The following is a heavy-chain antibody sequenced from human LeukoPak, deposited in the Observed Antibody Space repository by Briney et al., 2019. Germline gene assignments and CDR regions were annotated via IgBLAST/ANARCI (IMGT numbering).Heavy chain of an antibody. CDR3: ARHPTGFPNWFDS. CDR1: GGSITTALYN. CDR2: ISYSGST. D-gene: IGHD3-9*01. V-gene: IGHV4-39*01. Sequence: PSETLSLTCTVSGGSITTALYNWGWIRQPPGKGLEWIGTISYSGSTYYKASLKSRVTISADTSKNQFSLKLYPVTAADTAVYYCARHPTGFPNWFDSWGQGTLVTVSS. J-gene: IGHJ5*01.